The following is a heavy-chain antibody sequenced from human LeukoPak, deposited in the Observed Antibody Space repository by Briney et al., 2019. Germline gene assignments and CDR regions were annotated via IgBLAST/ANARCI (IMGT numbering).Heavy chain of an antibody. V-gene: IGHV3-30*18. CDR2: ISYDGSSE. J-gene: IGHJ4*02. CDR3: AKDFRDGYNHPSYYFDS. D-gene: IGHD5-24*01. Sequence: GGSLRLSCAASGFTFSSYGMHWVRQAPGKGLERVAVISYDGSSEYYADSVQGRFTVARDNSKNTLYLQMNSLRAEDTAVYYCAKDFRDGYNHPSYYFDSWGQGTLVTVSS. CDR1: GFTFSSYG.